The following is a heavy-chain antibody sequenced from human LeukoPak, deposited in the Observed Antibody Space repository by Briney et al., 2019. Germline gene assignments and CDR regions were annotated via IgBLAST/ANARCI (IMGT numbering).Heavy chain of an antibody. CDR2: IRTKDFGGTT. CDR1: GFTYGDYS. CDR3: SRDGLDYYGSGSYRGFDY. Sequence: GGSLRLSCTASGFTYGDYSMSWVRQAPGKGLEYIGFIRTKDFGGTTEYAASVKGRFTISRDDSKSIAYLQVHSLKSEDTAVYYCSRDGLDYYGSGSYRGFDYWGQGTLVTVSS. J-gene: IGHJ4*02. V-gene: IGHV3-49*04. D-gene: IGHD3-10*01.